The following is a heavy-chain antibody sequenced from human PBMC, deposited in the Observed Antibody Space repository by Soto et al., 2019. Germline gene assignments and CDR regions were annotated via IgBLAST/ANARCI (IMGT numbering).Heavy chain of an antibody. CDR3: VRDGTKTLRDWFDP. V-gene: IGHV4-4*07. CDR2: IYATGTT. J-gene: IGHJ5*02. CDR1: CASISGFY. Sequence: KPSETLSLTCTVSCASISGFYWSWIRKSAGKGLEWIGRIYATGTTDYNPSLKSRVMMSVDTSKKQFSLKLRSVTAADTAVYYCVRDGTKTLRDWFDPWGQGIAVTVS. D-gene: IGHD1-1*01.